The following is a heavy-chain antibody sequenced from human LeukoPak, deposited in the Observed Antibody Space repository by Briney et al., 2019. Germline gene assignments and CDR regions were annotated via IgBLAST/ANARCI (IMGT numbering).Heavy chain of an antibody. D-gene: IGHD2-15*01. Sequence: ASVKVSCKASGYTFTSYGISWVRQAPGQGLEWMGWISAYNGNTNYAQNLQGRVTMTTDTSTSTAYMELRSLRSDDTAVYYCARNQGYCSGGSCYSARFDPWGQGTLVTVSS. CDR3: ARNQGYCSGGSCYSARFDP. J-gene: IGHJ5*02. V-gene: IGHV1-18*01. CDR2: ISAYNGNT. CDR1: GYTFTSYG.